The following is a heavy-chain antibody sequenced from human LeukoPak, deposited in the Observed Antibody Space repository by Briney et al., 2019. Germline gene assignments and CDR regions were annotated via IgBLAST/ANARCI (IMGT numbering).Heavy chain of an antibody. CDR1: GGSISSYY. J-gene: IGHJ4*02. Sequence: SGTLSLTCTVSGGSISSYYWSWIRQPPGKGLEWIGYVSYSGRTNYNPSLKSRVTISEDTSKNHFSLKLSSVTAADTAVYYCAMYNFWSGYYGDYWGQGTLVTVSS. CDR2: VSYSGRT. D-gene: IGHD3-3*01. CDR3: AMYNFWSGYYGDY. V-gene: IGHV4-59*01.